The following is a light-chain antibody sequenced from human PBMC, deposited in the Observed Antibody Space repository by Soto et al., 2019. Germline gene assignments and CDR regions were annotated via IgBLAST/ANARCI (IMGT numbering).Light chain of an antibody. CDR1: SSDGGGYNY. Sequence: QSVLTQPASVSGSPGQPITISCTGTSSDGGGYNYVSWYQQHPGKAPKLMIYDVSNRPSGVSNRFSGSKSGNTASLTISGLQAEDEADYYCSSYTSSSTPYVFGTGTKVTVL. CDR2: DVS. V-gene: IGLV2-14*01. CDR3: SSYTSSSTPYV. J-gene: IGLJ1*01.